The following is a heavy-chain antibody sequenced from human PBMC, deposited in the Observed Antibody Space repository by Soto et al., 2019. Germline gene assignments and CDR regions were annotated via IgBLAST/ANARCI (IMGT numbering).Heavy chain of an antibody. CDR3: ARRYCTNGVCSSAFDY. CDR1: GGSFSGYY. D-gene: IGHD2-8*01. J-gene: IGHJ4*02. V-gene: IGHV4-34*01. Sequence: SETLSLTCAVYGGSFSGYYWSWIRQPPGKGLEWIGEINHSGSTNYNPSLKSRVTISVDTSKNQFSQKLSSVTAADTAVYYCARRYCTNGVCSSAFDYWGQGTLVTVSS. CDR2: INHSGST.